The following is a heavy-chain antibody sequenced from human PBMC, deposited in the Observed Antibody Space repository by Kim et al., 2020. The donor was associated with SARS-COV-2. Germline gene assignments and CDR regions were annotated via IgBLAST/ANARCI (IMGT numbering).Heavy chain of an antibody. CDR3: ARDHGDYEILTGYYPLGGMDV. CDR2: ISYSSDYI. J-gene: IGHJ6*02. D-gene: IGHD3-9*01. CDR1: GFTFNKYD. Sequence: GGSLRLSCAVSGFTFNKYDMSWVRQAPGKGLEWVSSISYSSDYIYYANSVQGRFTISRDNAKNSLYLQMNSLRAEDTAVYYCARDHGDYEILTGYYPLGGMDVWGQGTTVTVSS. V-gene: IGHV3-21*01.